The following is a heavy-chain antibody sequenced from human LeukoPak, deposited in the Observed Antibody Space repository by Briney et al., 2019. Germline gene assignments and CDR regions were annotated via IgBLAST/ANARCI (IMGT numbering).Heavy chain of an antibody. J-gene: IGHJ4*02. CDR1: GGSISSYY. V-gene: IGHV4-59*01. CDR2: TYYSGST. CDR3: ARDRDYGDYGFDY. D-gene: IGHD4-17*01. Sequence: ASETLSLTCTVSGGSISSYYWSWIRQPPGKGLEWIGYTYYSGSTNYNPSLKSRVTISVDTSKNQFSLKLSSVTAADTAVYYCARDRDYGDYGFDYWGQGTLVTVSS.